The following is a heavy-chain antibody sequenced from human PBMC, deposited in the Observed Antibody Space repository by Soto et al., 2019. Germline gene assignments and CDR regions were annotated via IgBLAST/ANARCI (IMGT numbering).Heavy chain of an antibody. D-gene: IGHD6-13*01. CDR1: GFTFSSYA. V-gene: IGHV3-23*01. CDR2: ISGSGGST. J-gene: IGHJ6*02. Sequence: GGSLRLSCAASGFTFSSYAMCWVRQPPGKGLEWVSAISGSGGSTYYADSVKGRFTISRDNSKNTLYLQMNSLRAEDTAVYYCAKDSSSWWYYYYYGMDVWGQGTTVTVSS. CDR3: AKDSSSWWYYYYYGMDV.